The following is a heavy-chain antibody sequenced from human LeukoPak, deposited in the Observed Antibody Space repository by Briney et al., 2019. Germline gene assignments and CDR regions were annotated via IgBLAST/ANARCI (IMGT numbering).Heavy chain of an antibody. D-gene: IGHD3-22*01. CDR1: GFTVSSNY. Sequence: GGSLRLSCAASGFTVSSNYMNWVRQAPGKGLEWVSVIYCGGTTYYADSVEGRFTISRDNSKNMLYLQMNSLRAEDTAVYYCARAPYYYDDSGYYYDNFYYGMDVWGQGTTVTVSS. CDR2: IYCGGTT. J-gene: IGHJ6*02. V-gene: IGHV3-53*01. CDR3: ARAPYYYDDSGYYYDNFYYGMDV.